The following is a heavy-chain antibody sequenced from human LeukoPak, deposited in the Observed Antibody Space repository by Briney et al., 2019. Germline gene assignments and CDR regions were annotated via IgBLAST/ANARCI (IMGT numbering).Heavy chain of an antibody. Sequence: GGSLRLSCAASGFTFSSYGMHWVRQAPGKGLEWVAVIWYDGSNKYYADSVKGRFTISRDNSKSTLYLQMNSLRAEDTAVYYCAAHHGELGYFDYWGQGTLVTVSS. CDR3: AAHHGELGYFDY. V-gene: IGHV3-33*01. CDR1: GFTFSSYG. CDR2: IWYDGSNK. J-gene: IGHJ4*02. D-gene: IGHD1-26*01.